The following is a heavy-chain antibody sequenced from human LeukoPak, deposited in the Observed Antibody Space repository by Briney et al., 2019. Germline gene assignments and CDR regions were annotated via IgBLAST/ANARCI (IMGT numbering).Heavy chain of an antibody. CDR2: ISYDGSNK. D-gene: IGHD6-13*01. Sequence: GGSLRLSCAASGFTFSSYAMHWVRQAPGKGLEWVAVISYDGSNKYYADSVKGRFTISRDNSKNTLYLQMNSLRAEDTAVYYCARFLLMGIAAQSAFDIWGQGTMVTVSS. V-gene: IGHV3-30*01. CDR1: GFTFSSYA. J-gene: IGHJ3*02. CDR3: ARFLLMGIAAQSAFDI.